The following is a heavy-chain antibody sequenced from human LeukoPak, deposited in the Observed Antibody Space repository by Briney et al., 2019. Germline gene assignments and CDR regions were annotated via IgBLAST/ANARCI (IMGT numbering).Heavy chain of an antibody. Sequence: SETLSLTCTVSGGSISSSSYYWGWIRQPPGKGLEWIGSIYYSGSTYYNPSLKSRVTISVDTSKNQFSLKLSSVAAADTAVYYCARGELYNWFDPWGRGTLVTVSS. CDR3: ARGELYNWFDP. CDR2: IYYSGST. V-gene: IGHV4-39*07. D-gene: IGHD1-7*01. CDR1: GGSISSSSYY. J-gene: IGHJ5*02.